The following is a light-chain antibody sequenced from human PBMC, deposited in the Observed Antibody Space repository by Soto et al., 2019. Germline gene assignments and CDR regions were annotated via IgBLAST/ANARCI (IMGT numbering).Light chain of an antibody. CDR2: GAS. CDR1: QSVGRNY. J-gene: IGKJ5*01. Sequence: VLTQSRGTLSLSPLAGATLXSRTSQSVGRNYLAWCQQKSAQAHRLVIYGASSRAAGIPDRLSGSGSGTEFTLTISGLQSEDAAVYYWPQDTTWPPSTFGQG. V-gene: IGKV3-20*01. CDR3: PQDTTWPPST.